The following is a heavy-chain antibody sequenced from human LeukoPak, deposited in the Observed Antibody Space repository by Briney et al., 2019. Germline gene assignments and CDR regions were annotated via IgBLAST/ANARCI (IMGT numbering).Heavy chain of an antibody. J-gene: IGHJ5*02. CDR2: IDKKDKGYAT. D-gene: IGHD2-15*01. Sequence: GDLRPSCAASGFTFSGSGIHWVRQSSGNGLEWVGQIDKKDKGYATATTYAASGKGRFTISREDSINTAYLQMKSTKTEDTALYYCTRDSGTYNWFDPWGQGTLVTVSA. CDR3: TRDSGTYNWFDP. V-gene: IGHV3-73*01. CDR1: GFTFSGSG.